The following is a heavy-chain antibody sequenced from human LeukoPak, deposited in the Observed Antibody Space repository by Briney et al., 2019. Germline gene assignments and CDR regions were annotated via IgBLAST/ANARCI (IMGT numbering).Heavy chain of an antibody. J-gene: IGHJ4*02. CDR3: ARVGPTRSDFDY. Sequence: GGSLRLSCAASGFIFSGNYMTWVRQAPGKGLEWVSVIFSGGSTYYADSVKGRVIISRDNSKNTLYLQMNNLRGEDTAVYYCARVGPTRSDFDYWGQGTLVTVSS. D-gene: IGHD1-26*01. CDR2: IFSGGST. CDR1: GFIFSGNY. V-gene: IGHV3-53*01.